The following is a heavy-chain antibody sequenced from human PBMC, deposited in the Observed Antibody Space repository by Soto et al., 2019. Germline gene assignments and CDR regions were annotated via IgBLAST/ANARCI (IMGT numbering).Heavy chain of an antibody. CDR3: ARDTGSGLRVEPGIFEY. J-gene: IGHJ4*02. D-gene: IGHD1-26*01. CDR1: GYAFTSYT. CDR2: INADNGDS. Sequence: QVQLVQSGAEVKKPGASVKVSCNPSGYAFTSYTMHWVRQAPGQGLEWMGWINADNGDSKYSQKFQGRVTITRDTSAGIAYMEPSSLRSEDTAVYYCARDTGSGLRVEPGIFEYWGQGTLVTVSS. V-gene: IGHV1-3*01.